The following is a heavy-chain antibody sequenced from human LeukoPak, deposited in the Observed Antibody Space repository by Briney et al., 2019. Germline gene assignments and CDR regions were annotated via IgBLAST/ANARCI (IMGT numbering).Heavy chain of an antibody. CDR1: GGSISSGDYY. CDR2: IYYSGST. Sequence: SETLSLTCTVSGGSISSGDYYWSWIRQPPGKGLEWIGYIYYSGSTYYNPSLKSRVTISVDTSKNQFSLKLSSVTAADTAVYYCARVRSGYGPWYYYGMDVWGQGTTVTVSS. CDR3: ARVRSGYGPWYYYGMDV. V-gene: IGHV4-30-4*01. D-gene: IGHD5-12*01. J-gene: IGHJ6*02.